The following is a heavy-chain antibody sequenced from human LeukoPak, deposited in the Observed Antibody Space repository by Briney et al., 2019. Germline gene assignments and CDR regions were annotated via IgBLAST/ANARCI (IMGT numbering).Heavy chain of an antibody. V-gene: IGHV4-38-2*02. Sequence: SETLSLTCTVSGYSISSGYYWGWIRQPPGKGLGWIGSIYHSGSTYYNPSLKSRVTISVDTSKNQFSLKLSSVTAADTAVYYCARDLLTMVRGVTGAIFDYWGQGTLVTVSS. CDR3: ARDLLTMVRGVTGAIFDY. D-gene: IGHD3-10*01. CDR2: IYHSGST. CDR1: GYSISSGYY. J-gene: IGHJ4*02.